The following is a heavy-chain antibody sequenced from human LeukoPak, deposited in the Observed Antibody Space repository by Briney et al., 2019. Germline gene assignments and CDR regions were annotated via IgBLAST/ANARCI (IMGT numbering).Heavy chain of an antibody. Sequence: SGGSLRLSCAASGFTFSSYWMSWVRQAPGKGLEWVANIKQDGSEKYYVDSVKGRFTISRDNAKNSLYLQMNSLRAEDTAVYYCAKSWEDKIFDYWGQGTLVTVSS. D-gene: IGHD6-13*01. J-gene: IGHJ4*02. V-gene: IGHV3-7*01. CDR1: GFTFSSYW. CDR3: AKSWEDKIFDY. CDR2: IKQDGSEK.